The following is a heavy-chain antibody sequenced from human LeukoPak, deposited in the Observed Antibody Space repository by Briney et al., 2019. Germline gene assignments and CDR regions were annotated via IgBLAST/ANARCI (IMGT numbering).Heavy chain of an antibody. CDR2: ISGSGGST. D-gene: IGHD6-6*01. V-gene: IGHV3-23*01. CDR3: AKDLGSSSPYYFDY. J-gene: IGHJ4*02. CDR1: GFTFSTYA. Sequence: GGSLRLSCAASGFTFSTYAMSWVRQAPGKGLQWVSGISGSGGSTYYADSVKGRFTISRDNSKNTLYLQMNSLRAEDTAVYYCAKDLGSSSPYYFDYWGQGTLVTVSS.